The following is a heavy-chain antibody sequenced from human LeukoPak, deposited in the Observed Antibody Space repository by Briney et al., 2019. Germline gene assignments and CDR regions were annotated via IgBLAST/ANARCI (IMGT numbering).Heavy chain of an antibody. V-gene: IGHV3-74*01. CDR3: ARATGGGTEYYYYMDV. Sequence: GGSLRLSCAASGFTFSNYWMHWVRQAPGKGLVWVSRINSDGINTSYADSVKGRFTISRDNAKNTLNLQMNSLRAEDTAVYYCARATGGGTEYYYYMDVWGKGTTVTISS. CDR1: GFTFSNYW. D-gene: IGHD3-16*01. J-gene: IGHJ6*03. CDR2: INSDGINT.